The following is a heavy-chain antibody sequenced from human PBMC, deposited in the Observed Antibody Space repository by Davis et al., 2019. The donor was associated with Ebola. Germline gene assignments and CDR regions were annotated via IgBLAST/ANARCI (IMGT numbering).Heavy chain of an antibody. CDR1: GFTFSTYW. V-gene: IGHV3-74*01. D-gene: IGHD4-11*01. CDR3: AKDRSNFGYGLDV. J-gene: IGHJ6*02. CDR2: INPDGSIT. Sequence: GESLKISCAASGFTFSTYWMHWVRQAPGKGLLWVSRINPDGSITNNEDSVKGRFTISRDNSKNTLYLQMNSLTTEDTAVYYCAKDRSNFGYGLDVWGPGTTVTVSS.